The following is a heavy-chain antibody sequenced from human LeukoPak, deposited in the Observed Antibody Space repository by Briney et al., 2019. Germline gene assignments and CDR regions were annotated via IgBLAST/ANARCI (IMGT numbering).Heavy chain of an antibody. CDR3: ARDPRGPTGYDSSGRDTFDY. V-gene: IGHV3-30*04. D-gene: IGHD3-22*01. J-gene: IGHJ4*02. CDR2: TLYDGTMQ. CDR1: GFTFSSYA. Sequence: GGSLRLSCAASGFTFSSYAMHWVRQAPGKGLEWVAVTLYDGTMQYYADSLKGRFTISRDNSQNTLYLQMRSLRVEDTAVYFCARDPRGPTGYDSSGRDTFDYWGQGTLVTVSS.